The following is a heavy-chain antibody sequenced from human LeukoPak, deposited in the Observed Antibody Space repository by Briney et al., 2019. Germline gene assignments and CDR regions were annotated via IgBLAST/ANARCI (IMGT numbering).Heavy chain of an antibody. CDR2: VAYNGHT. Sequence: PSETLSLTCLVSGGSIGTNKHYWGWVRQSPGKGLEWIGSVAYNGHTYYNPSLKSRLSMSTDTSKNQFSLTLRSVTDADTGIYYCASPLHVILPTAEDFWGQGTLVTVSP. CDR1: GGSIGTNKHY. CDR3: ASPLHVILPTAEDF. V-gene: IGHV4-39*01. J-gene: IGHJ4*02. D-gene: IGHD2-21*02.